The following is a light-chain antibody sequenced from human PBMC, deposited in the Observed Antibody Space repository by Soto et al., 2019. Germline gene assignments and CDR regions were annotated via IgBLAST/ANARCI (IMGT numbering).Light chain of an antibody. CDR2: AAS. CDR3: QQVYSTAWT. Sequence: DIQMTQSRSTLSGSVGDRVSITCRASQSISSWLAWYQQKPGKAPNLLIHAASSLQSGVPSRFSGSGSGADFTLTISSLQPEDFATYYCQQVYSTAWTLGQGTKVDIK. J-gene: IGKJ1*01. V-gene: IGKV1-39*01. CDR1: QSISSW.